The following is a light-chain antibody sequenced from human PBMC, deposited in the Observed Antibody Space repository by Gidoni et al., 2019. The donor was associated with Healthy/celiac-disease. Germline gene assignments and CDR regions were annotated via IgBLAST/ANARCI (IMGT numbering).Light chain of an antibody. J-gene: IGKJ1*01. CDR3: QQYNSYLWT. Sequence: DIQMTQSPSTLSASVGDRVTITCRASQRISSWLAWYQQKPGKAPKLLIYKASSLESWVPSRFSGSGSGIEFTLTISSLQPDDFATYYCQQYNSYLWTFXXXTKVEIK. V-gene: IGKV1-5*03. CDR1: QRISSW. CDR2: KAS.